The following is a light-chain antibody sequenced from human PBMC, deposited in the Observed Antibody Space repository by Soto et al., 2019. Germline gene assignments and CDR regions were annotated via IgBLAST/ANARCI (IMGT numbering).Light chain of an antibody. CDR3: SSYTSRSTPCI. Sequence: QSALTQPASVSGSPGQSITISCTGTSSDVGGYNYVSWYQQHPGKAPKLMIYDVSNRPSGVSNHFSVFKSGNTAFRTISGLQAEDEADYYCSSYTSRSTPCIFGTGTKLTVL. CDR2: DVS. V-gene: IGLV2-14*01. J-gene: IGLJ1*01. CDR1: SSDVGGYNY.